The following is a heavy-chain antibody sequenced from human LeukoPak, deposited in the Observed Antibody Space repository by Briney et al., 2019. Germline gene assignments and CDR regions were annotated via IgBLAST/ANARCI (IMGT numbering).Heavy chain of an antibody. CDR2: VSNSSSTI. D-gene: IGHD6-19*01. Sequence: GGSLRLSCAASGFTFSIYSMNWVRQAPGKGLEWVSYVSNSSSTIYYADSVKGRFTISRDNAKNSLYLQMNSLRAEDTAVYYCAKVTGYSSGWFDYWGQGTLVTVSS. J-gene: IGHJ5*01. CDR1: GFTFSIYS. CDR3: AKVTGYSSGWFDY. V-gene: IGHV3-48*01.